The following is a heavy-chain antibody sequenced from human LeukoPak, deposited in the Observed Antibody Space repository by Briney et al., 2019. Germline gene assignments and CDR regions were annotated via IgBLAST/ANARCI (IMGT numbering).Heavy chain of an antibody. CDR3: ATDRATQYFDY. V-gene: IGHV3-33*08. J-gene: IGHJ4*02. CDR2: IWYDGSNK. D-gene: IGHD2-15*01. CDR1: GFTFRSYG. Sequence: GGSLRLSCAASGFTFRSYGMHWVRQAPGKGLEWVAFIWYDGSNKYYADSVKGRFTISRDNSRNTLFLQMNSLRAEDTAVYYCATDRATQYFDYWGQGTLVSVSS.